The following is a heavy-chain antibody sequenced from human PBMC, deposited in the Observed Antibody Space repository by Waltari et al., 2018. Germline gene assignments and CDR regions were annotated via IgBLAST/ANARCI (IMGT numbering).Heavy chain of an antibody. Sequence: EVQLVESGGGLVQPGGSLRLSCAASGFTFSSHAMFWVRQDPGKGLEYVSGISSNGVSTDYASSVKARFTISRDNSKNTLYLQMGSLRPEDTAVYYCARLLGETTGWFDPWGQGTLVTISS. CDR3: ARLLGETTGWFDP. D-gene: IGHD3-16*01. CDR1: GFTFSSHA. J-gene: IGHJ5*02. CDR2: ISSNGVST. V-gene: IGHV3-64*01.